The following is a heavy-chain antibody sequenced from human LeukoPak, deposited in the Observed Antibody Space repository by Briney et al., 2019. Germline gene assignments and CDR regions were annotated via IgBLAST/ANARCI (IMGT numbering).Heavy chain of an antibody. CDR2: ISHDGSYK. CDR3: ARGAYGSGSYGDNWFDP. J-gene: IGHJ5*02. D-gene: IGHD3-10*01. V-gene: IGHV3-30*04. CDR1: GFTFSGYV. Sequence: AGGSLRLSCAASGFTFSGYVMHWVRQAPGKGLEWVAVISHDGSYKYYADSVKGRFTISRDNSKNTLYLQMNSLRIEDTAVYYCARGAYGSGSYGDNWFDPWGQGTLVTVSS.